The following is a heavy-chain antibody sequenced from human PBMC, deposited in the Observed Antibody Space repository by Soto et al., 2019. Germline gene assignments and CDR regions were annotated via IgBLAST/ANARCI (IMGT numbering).Heavy chain of an antibody. J-gene: IGHJ6*02. CDR3: ATVGRWELPNYYYYYGMDV. CDR2: INAGNGKT. V-gene: IGHV1-3*01. D-gene: IGHD1-26*01. Sequence: EASVKVSCKASGYTFTSYAMHWVRQAPGQRLEWMGWINAGNGKTKYSQKFQGRVTITEDTSADTAYMELSSLRSEDTAVYYCATVGRWELPNYYYYYGMDVWGQGTTVTVSS. CDR1: GYTFTSYA.